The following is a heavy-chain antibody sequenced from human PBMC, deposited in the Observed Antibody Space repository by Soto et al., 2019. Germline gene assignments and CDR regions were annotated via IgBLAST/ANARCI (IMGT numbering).Heavy chain of an antibody. CDR1: GYTFTGYY. J-gene: IGHJ6*02. Sequence: QVQLVQSGAEVKKPGASVKVSCKASGYTFTGYYMHWVRQAPGQGLEWMGWINPNSGGTNYAQKLQGGVTMTRDTSISTAYMELSRLRSDDTAVYYCARDDVLVPANYYYYGMDVWGQGTTVTVSS. D-gene: IGHD2-2*01. CDR3: ARDDVLVPANYYYYGMDV. V-gene: IGHV1-2*02. CDR2: INPNSGGT.